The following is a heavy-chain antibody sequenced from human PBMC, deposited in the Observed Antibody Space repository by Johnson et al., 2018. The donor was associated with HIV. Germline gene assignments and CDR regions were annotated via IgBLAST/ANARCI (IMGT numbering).Heavy chain of an antibody. V-gene: IGHV3-15*01. Sequence: VQLVESGGSLVQPGRSLRLSCTASGFTFGDYALTWVRQAPGKGLEWIGRIKSKTDGGTTDYAAPVKGRFTISRDDSKNTLYLQMNSLKTDDTAVYYCTTGPVGATKGGGAFDICGLGTMVTVSS. CDR2: IKSKTDGGTT. J-gene: IGHJ3*02. CDR3: TTGPVGATKGGGAFDI. D-gene: IGHD1-26*01. CDR1: GFTFGDYA.